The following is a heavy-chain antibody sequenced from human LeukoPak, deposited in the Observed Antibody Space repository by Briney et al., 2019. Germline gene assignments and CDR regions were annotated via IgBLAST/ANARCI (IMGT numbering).Heavy chain of an antibody. D-gene: IGHD6-19*01. V-gene: IGHV4-61*02. J-gene: IGHJ4*02. CDR2: IYNSGST. CDR3: ATVGAVAGKYYFDY. CDR1: GGSISSGTYY. Sequence: SETLSFTCTVSGGSISSGTYYWSWIRQPAEKGLEWIGRIYNSGSTNYNPSLKSRVTTSADTSKNQFSLKLSSVTAADTAVYYCATVGAVAGKYYFDYWGQGTLVTVSS.